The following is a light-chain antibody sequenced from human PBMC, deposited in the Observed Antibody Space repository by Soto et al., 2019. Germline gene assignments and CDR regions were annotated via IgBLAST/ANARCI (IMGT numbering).Light chain of an antibody. CDR2: GAS. CDR1: QSVSSSY. Sequence: EIVLTQSPGTLSLSPGERATLSCRAIQSVSSSYLAWYQQKPGQAPRLLIYGASSRATGIPDRFSGSGSGTDFTLTISSLEPEDFAVYYCQQRSNWLSITFGQGTRLEI. CDR3: QQRSNWLSIT. V-gene: IGKV3D-20*02. J-gene: IGKJ5*01.